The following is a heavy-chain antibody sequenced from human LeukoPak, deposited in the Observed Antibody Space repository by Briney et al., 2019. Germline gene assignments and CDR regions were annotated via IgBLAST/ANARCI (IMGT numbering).Heavy chain of an antibody. V-gene: IGHV1-69*05. CDR3: ARTPEGRFLEWPYYYYYYMDV. Sequence: GASVKVSCKASGGTFSSYAISWVRQAPGQGLEWMGGIIPIFGTANYAQKFQGRVTITTDESTSTAYMELSSLRSEDTAVYYCARTPEGRFLEWPYYYYYYMDVWGKGTTVTVSS. CDR2: IIPIFGTA. D-gene: IGHD3-3*01. J-gene: IGHJ6*03. CDR1: GGTFSSYA.